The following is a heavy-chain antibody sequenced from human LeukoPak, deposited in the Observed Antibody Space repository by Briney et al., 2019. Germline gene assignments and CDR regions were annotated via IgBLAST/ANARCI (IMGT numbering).Heavy chain of an antibody. V-gene: IGHV4-61*01. J-gene: IGHJ3*02. D-gene: IGHD2-8*01. Sequence: PSETLSLTCTVSGDSVSSDSYYWSWIRQPPGKGLEWIGYIYYSVTTNYNPSLKSRVTISIDTSKNQFSLRLSSVTAADTAVYYCARDVYCTNGVCYSAFDIWGQGTMVSVSS. CDR1: GDSVSSDSYY. CDR3: ARDVYCTNGVCYSAFDI. CDR2: IYYSVTT.